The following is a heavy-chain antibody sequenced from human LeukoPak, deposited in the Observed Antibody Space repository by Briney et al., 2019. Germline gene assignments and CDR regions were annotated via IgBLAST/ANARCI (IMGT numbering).Heavy chain of an antibody. D-gene: IGHD1-1*01. CDR3: ARRGTGHGMDV. CDR1: GFTVSSTY. CDR2: INNDGSSA. Sequence: GGSLRLSCAASGFTVSSTYMSWVRQAPGKGLEWVSRINNDGSSASYVDSVKGRFTISRDNAKNTLFLQMNSLRAEDTAVYYCARRGTGHGMDVWGQGTTVIVSS. J-gene: IGHJ6*02. V-gene: IGHV3-74*01.